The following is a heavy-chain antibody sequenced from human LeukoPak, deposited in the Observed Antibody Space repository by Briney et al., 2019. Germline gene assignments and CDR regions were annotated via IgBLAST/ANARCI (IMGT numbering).Heavy chain of an antibody. V-gene: IGHV3-30*18. J-gene: IGHJ6*02. Sequence: GSLRLSCAASGFTFSSYGMHWVRQAPGEGLEWVAVISYDGSNKYYADSVKGRFTISRDNSKNTLYLQMNSLRAEDTAVYYCAKSGPGRYYYYGMDVWGQGTTVTVSS. CDR2: ISYDGSNK. CDR3: AKSGPGRYYYYGMDV. CDR1: GFTFSSYG. D-gene: IGHD1-26*01.